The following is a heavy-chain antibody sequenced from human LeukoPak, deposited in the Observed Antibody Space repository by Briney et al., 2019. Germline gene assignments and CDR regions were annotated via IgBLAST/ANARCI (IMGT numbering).Heavy chain of an antibody. CDR1: GFTFSSYG. CDR3: ARVGDFSVAAFDI. D-gene: IGHD3-16*01. Sequence: GGSLRLSCAASGFTFSSYGMSWVRQAPGQGLEWVSAISGSGGSTYYADSVKGRFTISRDNAKNSLYLQMNSLRAEDMAVYYCARVGDFSVAAFDIWGQGTMVTVSS. J-gene: IGHJ3*02. V-gene: IGHV3-23*01. CDR2: ISGSGGST.